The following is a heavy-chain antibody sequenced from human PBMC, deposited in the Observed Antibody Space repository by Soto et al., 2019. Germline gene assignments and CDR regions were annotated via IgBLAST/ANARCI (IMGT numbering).Heavy chain of an antibody. CDR2: ISWDGGST. CDR1: GFTFDDYT. CDR3: AKDVGDGYNYVFDI. V-gene: IGHV3-43*01. J-gene: IGHJ3*02. D-gene: IGHD5-12*01. Sequence: PGGSMRLSCAASGFTFDDYTMHWVRQAPGKGLEWVSLISWDGGSTYYADSVKGRFTISRDNSKNSLYLQMNSLRTEDTALYYCAKDVGDGYNYVFDIWGQGTMVTVSS.